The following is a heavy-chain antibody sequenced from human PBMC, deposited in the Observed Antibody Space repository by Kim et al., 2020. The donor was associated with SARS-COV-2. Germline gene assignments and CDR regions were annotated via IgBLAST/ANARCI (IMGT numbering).Heavy chain of an antibody. D-gene: IGHD3-16*02. Sequence: DGSQKNYAEPLRGRFTISRDNAKTSVYLQMNSLRAEDTAVYYCARDYPDDWGQGTLGTVSS. J-gene: IGHJ4*02. CDR3: ARDYPDD. V-gene: IGHV3-7*01. CDR2: DGSQK.